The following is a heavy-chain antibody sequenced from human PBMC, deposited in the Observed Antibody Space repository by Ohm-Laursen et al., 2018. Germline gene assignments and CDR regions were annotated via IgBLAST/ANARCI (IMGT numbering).Heavy chain of an antibody. CDR3: ASSVVLYYYYGMDV. D-gene: IGHD4-23*01. V-gene: IGHV1-8*01. CDR2: MNPNSGNT. J-gene: IGHJ6*02. CDR1: GYTFTSYD. Sequence: ASVKVSCKTSGYTFTSYDINWVRQATGQGLEWMGWMNPNSGNTGYAQRFQGRVTMTRNTSISTAYMELSSLRSEDTAVYYCASSVVLYYYYGMDVWGQGTTVTVSS.